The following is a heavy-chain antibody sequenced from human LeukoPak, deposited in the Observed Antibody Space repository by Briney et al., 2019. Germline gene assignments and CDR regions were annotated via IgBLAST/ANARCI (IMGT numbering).Heavy chain of an antibody. V-gene: IGHV3-7*01. D-gene: IGHD6-13*01. CDR1: EFDFSFYW. CDR3: GGLAHNAWYAVDF. J-gene: IGHJ4*02. CDR2: ILPDGSKK. Sequence: PGGSLRLSCAASEFDFSFYWMTWVRQAPGKGLEWVANILPDGSKKYYLDSMKGRYTISRDNPTNSLYLQINSLRAEDTALYYCGGLAHNAWYAVDFWGQGTLVTVSS.